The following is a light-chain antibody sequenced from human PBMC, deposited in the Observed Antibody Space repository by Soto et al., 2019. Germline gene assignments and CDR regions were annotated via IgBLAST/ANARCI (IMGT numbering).Light chain of an antibody. V-gene: IGKV3-20*01. CDR3: QQYGSSRT. CDR1: QSVSSSY. Sequence: EIVLTQSPGTLSLSPGERATLSCRASQSVSSSYLAWYQQKPVQAPRLLIYGASSRATGIPDRFSGSGSGTDFTLTISRLEPEDFAVYYCQQYGSSRTIGQRTNEEIK. J-gene: IGKJ1*01. CDR2: GAS.